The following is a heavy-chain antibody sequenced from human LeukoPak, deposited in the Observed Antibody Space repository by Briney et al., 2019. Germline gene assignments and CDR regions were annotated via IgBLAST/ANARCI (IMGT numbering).Heavy chain of an antibody. CDR1: GFTFSNYG. CDR3: AKELGAMNYYYYYMDV. D-gene: IGHD1-26*01. Sequence: GGSLRLSCAASGFTFSNYGIHWVRQAPGKGLECVAVISYDGSNKYYADSVKGRFTISRDNSKNTLYLQMNSLRAEDTAVYYCAKELGAMNYYYYYMDVWGKGTTVTVSS. J-gene: IGHJ6*03. CDR2: ISYDGSNK. V-gene: IGHV3-30*18.